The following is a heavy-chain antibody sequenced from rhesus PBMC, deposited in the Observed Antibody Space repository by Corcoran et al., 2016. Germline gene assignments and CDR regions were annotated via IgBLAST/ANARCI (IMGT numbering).Heavy chain of an antibody. Sequence: EVQLVESGGGLARPGGSLSLSCAASGFTFVNSWMYWVRQAPGKGMEWISDINSGGGSTYYADSVKGRFTISRENAKNKLYLQMNSLRAEDTAVYYCAKIERRQYFDYWGQGVLVTVSS. CDR1: GFTFVNSW. V-gene: IGHV3-28*02. D-gene: IGHD6-25*01. CDR3: AKIERRQYFDY. J-gene: IGHJ4*01. CDR2: INSGGGST.